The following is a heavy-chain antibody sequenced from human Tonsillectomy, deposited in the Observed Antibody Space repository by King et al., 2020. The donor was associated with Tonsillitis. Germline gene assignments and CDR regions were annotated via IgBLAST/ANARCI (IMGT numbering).Heavy chain of an antibody. CDR2: IYYSGST. CDR1: GGSISSYY. J-gene: IGHJ6*02. CDR3: ARGSFYDSSGYCPLCYYYGMDV. Sequence: QLQESGPGLVKPSETLSLTCTVSGGSISSYYWSWIRQPPGKGLEWIGYIYYSGSTNYNPSLKSRVTISVDTSKNQFSLKLSSVTAADTAVYYCARGSFYDSSGYCPLCYYYGMDVWGQGTTVTVSS. V-gene: IGHV4-59*01. D-gene: IGHD3-22*01.